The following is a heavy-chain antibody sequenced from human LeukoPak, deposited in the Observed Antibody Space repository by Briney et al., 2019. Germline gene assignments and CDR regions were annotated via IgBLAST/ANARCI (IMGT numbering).Heavy chain of an antibody. V-gene: IGHV3-7*01. CDR1: GFTFSSYW. Sequence: GGSLRLSCAASGFTFSSYWMSWVRQAPGKGLEWVANIKQDGSEKYYVDSVKGRFTISRDNAKNSLYLQMNSLRAEDTAVYYCARGISYYGSGSQVAWGQGTLVTVSS. J-gene: IGHJ5*02. CDR3: ARGISYYGSGSQVA. D-gene: IGHD3-10*01. CDR2: IKQDGSEK.